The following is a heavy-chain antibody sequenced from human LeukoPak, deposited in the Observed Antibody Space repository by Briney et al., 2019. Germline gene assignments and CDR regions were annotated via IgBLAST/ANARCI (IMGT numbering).Heavy chain of an antibody. CDR1: GFTFSNIW. D-gene: IGHD2-2*01. Sequence: GGSLRLSCAAAGFTFSNIWMSWVRQAPGRGLEWVANISPGGDGGRYVDSVKGRFSISKDNAKNSLYLQMNSLRAEDTAVYYCARDPCHGALDYWGQGALVTVSS. J-gene: IGHJ4*02. CDR2: ISPGGDGG. V-gene: IGHV3-7*03. CDR3: ARDPCHGALDY.